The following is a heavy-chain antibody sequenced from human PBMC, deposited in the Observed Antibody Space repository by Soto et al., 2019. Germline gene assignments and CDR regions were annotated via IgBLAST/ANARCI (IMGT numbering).Heavy chain of an antibody. CDR2: ISSSGSTI. Sequence: QVQLVESGGGLVKPGGSLRLSCAASGFTFSDDYMSWFRQAPGKGLEWVSYISSSGSTIYYADYVKGRFTISRDNAKNTLYLQMNSLRAEDTAVYYCAGDMVRGVTLYYYYYYMDVWGEGTTVTVSS. J-gene: IGHJ6*03. CDR1: GFTFSDDY. V-gene: IGHV3-11*01. CDR3: AGDMVRGVTLYYYYYYMDV. D-gene: IGHD3-10*01.